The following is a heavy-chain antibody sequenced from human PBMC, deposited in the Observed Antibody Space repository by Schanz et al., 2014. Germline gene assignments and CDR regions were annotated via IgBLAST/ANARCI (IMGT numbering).Heavy chain of an antibody. CDR1: GLIFSNYV. CDR2: IGTSGGT. CDR3: AKIERNED. V-gene: IGHV3-23*01. J-gene: IGHJ4*02. Sequence: EVQMLQSGGGLVQPGGSLKLSCAASGLIFSNYVMSWVRQAPGKGLEWVSTIGTSGGTNYAESVKGRFTISRDNSKNTLYLQMNSRRAEDTAVYFCAKIERNEDWGQGTLVTASS. D-gene: IGHD1-1*01.